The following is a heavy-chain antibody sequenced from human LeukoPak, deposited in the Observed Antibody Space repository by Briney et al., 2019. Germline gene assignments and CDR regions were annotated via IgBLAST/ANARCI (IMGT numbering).Heavy chain of an antibody. J-gene: IGHJ4*02. CDR2: ITSSSSYI. D-gene: IGHD3-22*01. CDR3: ARHVVAVGFDY. CDR1: GFTLSSYE. V-gene: IGHV3-21*01. Sequence: TGGSLRLSCAASGFTLSSYEMNWVRQAPGKGLEWVSSITSSSSYIYYADSVKGRFTISRDNAKNSLYLQMNSLRAEDTAVYYCARHVVAVGFDYWGQGTLVTVSS.